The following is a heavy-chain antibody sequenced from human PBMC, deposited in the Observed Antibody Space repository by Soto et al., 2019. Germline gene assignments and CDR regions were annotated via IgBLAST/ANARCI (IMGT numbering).Heavy chain of an antibody. V-gene: IGHV5-51*03. Sequence: EVQLVQSGAEVKKTGESLKISCKGSGYSFTSYWIGWVRQMPGKGLEWMGIIYPGDSDTRYSPSFQGQVTISADKSISTAYLQWSSLKASDTAMYYCATTYCSSTSCPYYYYGMDVWGQGTTVTVSS. J-gene: IGHJ6*02. CDR2: IYPGDSDT. CDR3: ATTYCSSTSCPYYYYGMDV. D-gene: IGHD2-2*01. CDR1: GYSFTSYW.